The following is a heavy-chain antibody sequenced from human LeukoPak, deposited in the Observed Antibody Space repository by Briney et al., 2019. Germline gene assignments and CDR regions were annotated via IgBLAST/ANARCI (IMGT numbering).Heavy chain of an antibody. D-gene: IGHD4-11*01. Sequence: GGSLRLSCAASGFTFTNAWMNWVRQAPGKGLEWVGRIKSKTDGGTTDYAAPVRGRFTISRDDSKNTLYLQMNSLRTEDTAVYYCSYSRYYFDYWGQGTLVTVSS. CDR2: IKSKTDGGTT. J-gene: IGHJ4*02. CDR3: SYSRYYFDY. CDR1: GFTFTNAW. V-gene: IGHV3-15*07.